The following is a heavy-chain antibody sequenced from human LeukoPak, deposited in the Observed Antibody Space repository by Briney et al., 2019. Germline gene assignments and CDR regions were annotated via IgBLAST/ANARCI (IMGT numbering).Heavy chain of an antibody. CDR1: GFTFNNYG. Sequence: GRSLRLSCAASGFTFNNYGMHWVRHAPAKGLEWVVVIWYDGGNKYYADSEKGRFTISRDNSKNTLYLQMNSVRAEDTAVYYCARSLGVSGNYRFGYRGQGTLGTVS. V-gene: IGHV3-33*01. D-gene: IGHD3-16*01. CDR3: ARSLGVSGNYRFGY. CDR2: IWYDGGNK. J-gene: IGHJ4*02.